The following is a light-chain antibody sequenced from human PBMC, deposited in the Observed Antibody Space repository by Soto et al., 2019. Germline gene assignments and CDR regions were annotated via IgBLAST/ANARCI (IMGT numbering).Light chain of an antibody. CDR1: QSVSSN. CDR3: QQYNNWHQT. J-gene: IGKJ1*01. V-gene: IGKV3-15*01. Sequence: EIVMTQSPATLSVSPGERATLSCRASQSVSSNLAWYQQKPGQAPRRLIYGASTRATGIPARFSGGGSGPACTLTISSLQSEDFAVYYCQQYNNWHQTFGQGTKV. CDR2: GAS.